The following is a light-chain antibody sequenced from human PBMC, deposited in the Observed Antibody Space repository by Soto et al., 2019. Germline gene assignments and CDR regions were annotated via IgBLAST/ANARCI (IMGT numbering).Light chain of an antibody. CDR1: QSLSSTY. Sequence: EIVLTQSPGTLSLSPGERATLSCRASQSLSSTYLAWYQHKLGQAPRLLIYGASSMASGIPDRFSGSESGTDFTLTISRLEPEDFAVYYCQQYGSSPRSFGQGTKVEVK. CDR2: GAS. V-gene: IGKV3-20*01. CDR3: QQYGSSPRS. J-gene: IGKJ1*01.